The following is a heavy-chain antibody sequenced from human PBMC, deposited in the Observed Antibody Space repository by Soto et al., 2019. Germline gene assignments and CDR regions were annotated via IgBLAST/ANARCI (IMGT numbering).Heavy chain of an antibody. CDR2: INLNTGGT. V-gene: IGHV1-2*04. Sequence: QVQLVQSGAEVKKPGASVRVSCKASGYTFTGYYMHWVRQAPGQGLEWMGWINLNTGGTKYAQKFEAWFTMTRDRSISTAYMELGRLKPDASAVYYGARAPPLVYFSWFDPWGQGTPVTVSS. J-gene: IGHJ5*02. D-gene: IGHD3-9*01. CDR3: ARAPPLVYFSWFDP. CDR1: GYTFTGYY.